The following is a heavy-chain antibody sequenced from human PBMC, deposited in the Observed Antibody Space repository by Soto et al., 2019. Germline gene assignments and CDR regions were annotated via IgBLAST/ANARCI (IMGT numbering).Heavy chain of an antibody. CDR3: ARFTVKGINWFDP. Sequence: TLSLTCAVYGGSFSGYYGSWIRQPPGKGLEWIGEINHSGSTNYNPSLKSRVTISVDTSKNQFSLKLSSVTAADTAVYYCARFTVKGINWFDPWGQGTLVTVSS. D-gene: IGHD4-17*01. J-gene: IGHJ5*02. CDR1: GGSFSGYY. V-gene: IGHV4-34*01. CDR2: INHSGST.